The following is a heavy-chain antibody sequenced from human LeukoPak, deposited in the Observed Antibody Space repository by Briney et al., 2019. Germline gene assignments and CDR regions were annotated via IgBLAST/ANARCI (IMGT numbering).Heavy chain of an antibody. CDR2: ISSSSSYI. V-gene: IGHV3-21*01. Sequence: GGSLRLSCAASGFTFSSYSMNWVRQAPGKGLEWVSSISSSSSYIYYADSVKGRFTISRDNAKNSLCLQMNSLRAEDTAVYYCARDPHHPATDNAFDIWGQGTMVTVSS. CDR1: GFTFSSYS. J-gene: IGHJ3*02. D-gene: IGHD2-21*02. CDR3: ARDPHHPATDNAFDI.